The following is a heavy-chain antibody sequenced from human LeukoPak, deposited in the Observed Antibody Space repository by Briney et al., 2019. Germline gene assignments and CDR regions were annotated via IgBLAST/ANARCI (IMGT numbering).Heavy chain of an antibody. Sequence: GGSLRLSCAASGFTFSSYAMSWVRQAPGKGLEWVSAISGSGGSTYYADSVKGWFTISRDNSKNTLYLQMNSLRAEDTAVYYCAKGDRYSSSWFIGSIHYWGQGTLVTVSS. CDR3: AKGDRYSSSWFIGSIHY. CDR2: ISGSGGST. D-gene: IGHD6-13*01. V-gene: IGHV3-23*01. CDR1: GFTFSSYA. J-gene: IGHJ4*02.